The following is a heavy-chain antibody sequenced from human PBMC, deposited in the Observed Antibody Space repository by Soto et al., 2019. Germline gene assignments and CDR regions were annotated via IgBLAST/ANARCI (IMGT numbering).Heavy chain of an antibody. CDR3: ARHVYSSGWFFEVLTVRWFDP. D-gene: IGHD6-19*01. V-gene: IGHV4-39*01. CDR1: GGSISSSSYY. J-gene: IGHJ5*02. CDR2: IYYSGST. Sequence: PSETLSLTCTVSGGSISSSSYYWGWIRQPPGKGLEWIGSIYYSGSTYYNPSLKSRVTISVDTSKNQFSLKLSSVTAADTAVYYCARHVYSSGWFFEVLTVRWFDPWGQGTLVTVSA.